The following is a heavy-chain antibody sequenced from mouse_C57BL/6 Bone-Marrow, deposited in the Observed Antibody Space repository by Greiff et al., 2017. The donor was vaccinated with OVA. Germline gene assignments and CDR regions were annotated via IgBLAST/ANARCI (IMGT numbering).Heavy chain of an antibody. V-gene: IGHV5-12*01. CDR1: GFTFSDYY. J-gene: IGHJ3*01. CDR2: ISNGGGST. CDR3: ARHVIGGFAY. Sequence: EVQLVESGGGLVQPGGSLKLSCAASGFTFSDYYMYWVRQTPEKRLEWVAHISNGGGSTYYPDTVKGRFTISRDNAKNTLYLQMSRLKSEDTAMYYCARHVIGGFAYWGQGTLVTVSA. D-gene: IGHD2-14*01.